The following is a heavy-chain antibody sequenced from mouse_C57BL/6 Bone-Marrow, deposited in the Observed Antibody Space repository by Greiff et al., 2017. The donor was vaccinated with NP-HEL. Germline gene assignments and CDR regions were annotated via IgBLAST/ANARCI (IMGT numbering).Heavy chain of an antibody. CDR1: GYTFTSYW. D-gene: IGHD2-14*01. CDR3: ASIVRSWVAY. CDR2: IHPNSGST. J-gene: IGHJ3*01. Sequence: QVQLQQPGAELVKPGASVKLSCKASGYTFTSYWMHWVKQRPGQGLEWIGMIHPNSGSTNYNEKFKSKATLTVDKSSSTAYMQLSSLTSEDSAVYYGASIVRSWVAYWGQGTLVTVSA. V-gene: IGHV1-64*01.